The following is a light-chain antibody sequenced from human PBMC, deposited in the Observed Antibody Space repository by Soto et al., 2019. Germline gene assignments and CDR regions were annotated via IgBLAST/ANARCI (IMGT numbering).Light chain of an antibody. V-gene: IGKV3-20*01. CDR2: DAS. CDR3: QQYGSSPIT. J-gene: IGKJ5*01. Sequence: EIVLTQSPGTLSLSPGERATLSCRASQSVSSSYLAWYQQKSGQAPRLLIYDASIRATGIPDRFSGSGSGTDFTLTISGLEPEDFAVYYCQQYGSSPITFGPGTRLEIK. CDR1: QSVSSSY.